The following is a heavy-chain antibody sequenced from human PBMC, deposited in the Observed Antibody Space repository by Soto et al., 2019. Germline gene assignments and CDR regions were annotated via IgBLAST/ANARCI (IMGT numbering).Heavy chain of an antibody. J-gene: IGHJ6*02. Sequence: DVQLVESGGGLVQSGGSLRLSCRASGFTLSDYEMHWVRQAPGKGLEWVSYISTGSSSIYYADSVKGRFTISRDNDNKSLFLEINSLRPEDTAVYYCARVRAGAANGYYGMDVWGQGTXXXXS. CDR3: ARVRAGAANGYYGMDV. CDR1: GFTLSDYE. D-gene: IGHD1-26*01. V-gene: IGHV3-48*03. CDR2: ISTGSSSI.